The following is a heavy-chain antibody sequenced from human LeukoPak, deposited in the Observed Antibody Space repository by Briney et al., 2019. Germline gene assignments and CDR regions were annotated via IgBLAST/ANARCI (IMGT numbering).Heavy chain of an antibody. D-gene: IGHD3-22*01. CDR2: ISGGGGST. Sequence: GGSLRLSCAASGFTFSSYAMSWVRQAPGKGLEWVSAISGGGGSTYYAASVKGRFTISRDNSKNTLYLQMNTLRAEDTAVYYCARGDRITMIVVVITTGAFDIWGQGTMVTVSS. CDR1: GFTFSSYA. CDR3: ARGDRITMIVVVITTGAFDI. J-gene: IGHJ3*02. V-gene: IGHV3-23*01.